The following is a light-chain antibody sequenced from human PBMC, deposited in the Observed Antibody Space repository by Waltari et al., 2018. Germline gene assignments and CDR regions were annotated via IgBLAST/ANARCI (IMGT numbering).Light chain of an antibody. CDR1: NIRDKR. Sequence: SYVLTQPPSVSVAPGKTARLTWGGNNIRDKRVHWYQQRPGQAPVLVIYDDTDRPSGIPARLSGSNSGNTATLTISRVEAGDEADYFCQVWDTGYHRVVFGGGTKLTVL. CDR2: DDT. V-gene: IGLV3-21*03. CDR3: QVWDTGYHRVV. J-gene: IGLJ2*01.